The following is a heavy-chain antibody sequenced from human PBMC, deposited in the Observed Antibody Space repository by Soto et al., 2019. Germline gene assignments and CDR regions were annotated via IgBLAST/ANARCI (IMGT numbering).Heavy chain of an antibody. Sequence: QVQLVESGGGLVKPGGSLRLSCVASGFSFSDYYMSWIRQAPGKGLEWLSYISKSSDYPKYADSVKGRFTISRDNAKNSLYLQMNGLRAEDTAVYYCARESVDILDYWGQGALVTVSS. CDR3: ARESVDILDY. J-gene: IGHJ4*02. CDR1: GFSFSDYY. V-gene: IGHV3-11*06. D-gene: IGHD5-12*01. CDR2: ISKSSDYP.